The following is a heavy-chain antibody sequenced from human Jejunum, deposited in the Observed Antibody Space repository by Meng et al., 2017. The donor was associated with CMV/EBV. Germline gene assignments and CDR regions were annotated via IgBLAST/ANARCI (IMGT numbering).Heavy chain of an antibody. CDR2: IHYSGSA. CDR3: ATSPGYPREFGY. Sequence: GSGGSVTSDDYYWSWIRQPPGKGLESIGFIHYSGSANYNPSLMSRVTISLDTSKNQFSLRLTSATAADTAVYYCATSPGYPREFGYWGQGTLVTVSS. D-gene: IGHD3-10*01. CDR1: GGSVTSDDYY. J-gene: IGHJ4*02. V-gene: IGHV4-61*08.